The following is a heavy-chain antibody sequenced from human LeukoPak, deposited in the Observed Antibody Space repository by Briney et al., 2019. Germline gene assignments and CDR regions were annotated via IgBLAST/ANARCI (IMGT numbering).Heavy chain of an antibody. V-gene: IGHV4-34*01. D-gene: IGHD2-15*01. J-gene: IGHJ5*02. CDR2: INQNGRT. Sequence: SETLSLTCAVYGGSFSGHYWTWIRQPPGKGLEWIGEINQNGRTNYNPSLKSRVTISVDTSKKQFSLKLSSVTAADTAVYYCARIAMVAATQWFDPWGQGTLVTVSS. CDR3: ARIAMVAATQWFDP. CDR1: GGSFSGHY.